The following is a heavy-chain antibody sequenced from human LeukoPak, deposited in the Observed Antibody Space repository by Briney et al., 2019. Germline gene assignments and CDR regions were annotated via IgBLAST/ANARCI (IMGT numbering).Heavy chain of an antibody. D-gene: IGHD3-22*01. Sequence: SATLSLTCTVSGGSISSSSYYWGWIRQPPGKGLEWIGSIYYSGSTYYNPSLKSRVTISVDTSKNQFSLKLSSVTAADTAVYYCARQTRTMIVAVIRLDAFHIWGQGTMVTVSS. V-gene: IGHV4-39*01. CDR2: IYYSGST. CDR3: ARQTRTMIVAVIRLDAFHI. J-gene: IGHJ3*02. CDR1: GGSISSSSYY.